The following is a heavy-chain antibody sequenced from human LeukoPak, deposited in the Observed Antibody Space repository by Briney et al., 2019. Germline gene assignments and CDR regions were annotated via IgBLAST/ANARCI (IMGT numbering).Heavy chain of an antibody. Sequence: ASVKVSCKASGYTFSAYYMRWVRQAPGQGLEWMGWINPDTGTATYAQKFQDRVSMTRDTSINTAYMELSSLTSDDTAFYYCAREKPAARPDLDNAFDIWGQGTMVTVSS. CDR2: INPDTGTA. J-gene: IGHJ3*02. CDR3: AREKPAARPDLDNAFDI. V-gene: IGHV1-2*02. CDR1: GYTFSAYY. D-gene: IGHD6-6*01.